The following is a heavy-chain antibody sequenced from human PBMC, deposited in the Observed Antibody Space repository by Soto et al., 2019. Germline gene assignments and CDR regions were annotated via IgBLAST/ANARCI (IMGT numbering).Heavy chain of an antibody. D-gene: IGHD4-17*01. Sequence: VQLAESGGGLVLPGGSLRLSCAASGFTFSNYWMSWVRQAPGKGLEWVANINQDGSEKYYVDSVRGRFTISRDNARNSLYLQINSLRADDTAVYYCARDKAYGDSEDYWGQGTLVTVSS. V-gene: IGHV3-7*03. CDR1: GFTFSNYW. CDR2: INQDGSEK. CDR3: ARDKAYGDSEDY. J-gene: IGHJ4*02.